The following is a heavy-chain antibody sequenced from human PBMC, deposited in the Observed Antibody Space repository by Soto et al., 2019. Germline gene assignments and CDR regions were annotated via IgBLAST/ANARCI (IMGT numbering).Heavy chain of an antibody. CDR2: IYSGGST. CDR1: GFTVRSNY. V-gene: IGHV3-53*01. Sequence: GGSLRLSCAASGFTVRSNYMSWVRQAPGKGLELVSVIYSGGSTYYADSVKGRFTISRGNSKNTLYLQMNSLRAEDTAVYYCARDVGYSGSYYYYGMDVWGQGTTVTVSS. J-gene: IGHJ6*02. D-gene: IGHD1-26*01. CDR3: ARDVGYSGSYYYYGMDV.